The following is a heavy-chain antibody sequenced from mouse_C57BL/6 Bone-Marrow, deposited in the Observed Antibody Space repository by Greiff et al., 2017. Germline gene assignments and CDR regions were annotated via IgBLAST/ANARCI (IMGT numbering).Heavy chain of an antibody. V-gene: IGHV1-52*01. Sequence: QVHVKQSGAELVRPGSSVKLSCKASGYTFTSYWMHWVKQRPIQGLEWIGNIDPSDSETHYNQKFKDKATLTVDKSSSTAYMQLSSLTSEDSAVYYCALSAWFAYWGQGTLVTVSA. CDR2: IDPSDSET. J-gene: IGHJ3*01. CDR3: ALSAWFAY. CDR1: GYTFTSYW.